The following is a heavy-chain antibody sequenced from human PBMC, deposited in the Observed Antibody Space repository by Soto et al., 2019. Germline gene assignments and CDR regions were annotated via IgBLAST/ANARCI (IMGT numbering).Heavy chain of an antibody. CDR1: GGSISSGDYY. CDR3: AREVGELDYSSSSDAFDI. J-gene: IGHJ3*02. Sequence: SETLSLTCTVSGGSISSGDYYWSWVRQPPGKGLEWIAYIYYSGTTYYNPSLKSRVTMSRDTSKNQFSLKLESVTAADTAMYNCAREVGELDYSSSSDAFDIWGQGTMVT. V-gene: IGHV4-30-4*01. D-gene: IGHD6-6*01. CDR2: IYYSGTT.